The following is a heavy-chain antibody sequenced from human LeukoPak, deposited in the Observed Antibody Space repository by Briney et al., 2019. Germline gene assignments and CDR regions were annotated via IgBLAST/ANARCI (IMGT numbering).Heavy chain of an antibody. D-gene: IGHD4-17*01. J-gene: IGHJ4*02. CDR2: IYYSGTT. CDR3: AGQGRTDYGPFDY. V-gene: IGHV4-31*03. Sequence: SQTLSLTCTVSGGSISSGGHFWNWIRQHPGRGLEWIGSIYYSGTTYYNPSLKSRVTISVDTSKNQLSLKLSSVTAADTAVYYCAGQGRTDYGPFDYWGQGTLDIVSS. CDR1: GGSISSGGHF.